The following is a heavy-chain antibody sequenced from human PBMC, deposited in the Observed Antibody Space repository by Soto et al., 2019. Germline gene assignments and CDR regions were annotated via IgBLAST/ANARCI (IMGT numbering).Heavy chain of an antibody. CDR1: GGTFSSYA. CDR2: IIPIFGTA. CDR3: KAGPTTYYYGMDV. J-gene: IGHJ6*02. V-gene: IGHV1-69*13. Sequence: AASVKVSCKASGGTFSSYAISWVRQAPGQGLEWMGGIIPIFGTANYAQKFQGRVTITADESTSTAYMELSSLRSEDTAVYYCKAGPTTYYYGMDVWGQGTTVTVSS. D-gene: IGHD1-7*01.